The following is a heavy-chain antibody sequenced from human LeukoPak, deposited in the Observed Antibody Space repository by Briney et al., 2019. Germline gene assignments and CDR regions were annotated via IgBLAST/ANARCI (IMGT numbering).Heavy chain of an antibody. J-gene: IGHJ6*02. V-gene: IGHV3-48*03. CDR1: GFTFSSYE. CDR2: ISSSGSTI. Sequence: GALRLSCAASGFTFSSYEMNWVRQAPGKGLEWVSYISSSGSTIYYADSVKGRFTISRDNAKNSLYLQMNSLRAEDTAAYYCARDSSSWYTVGYYGMDVWGQGTTVTVSS. D-gene: IGHD6-13*01. CDR3: ARDSSSWYTVGYYGMDV.